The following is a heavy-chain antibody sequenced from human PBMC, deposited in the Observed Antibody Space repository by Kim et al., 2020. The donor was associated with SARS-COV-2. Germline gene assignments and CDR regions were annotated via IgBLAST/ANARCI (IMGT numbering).Heavy chain of an antibody. Sequence: YADSVEGRFTIARDNAKYSLYLQMNSLRPEDTAVYYCARDRHYDSSGYAIWGQGTMVAVSS. J-gene: IGHJ3*02. D-gene: IGHD3-22*01. CDR3: ARDRHYDSSGYAI. V-gene: IGHV3-21*01.